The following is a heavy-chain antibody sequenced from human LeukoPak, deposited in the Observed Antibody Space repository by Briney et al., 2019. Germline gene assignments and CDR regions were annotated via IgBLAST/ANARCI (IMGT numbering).Heavy chain of an antibody. Sequence: GASVKVSCKASGYTFTGYYMHWVRQAPGQGLEWMGWINPNSGDTNYAQKFQGRVTMTRVTSTSTAYMELSRLRSDDTAVYYCARVVGYGDYPFDYWGQGTLVTVSS. CDR1: GYTFTGYY. D-gene: IGHD4-17*01. J-gene: IGHJ4*02. V-gene: IGHV1-2*02. CDR2: INPNSGDT. CDR3: ARVVGYGDYPFDY.